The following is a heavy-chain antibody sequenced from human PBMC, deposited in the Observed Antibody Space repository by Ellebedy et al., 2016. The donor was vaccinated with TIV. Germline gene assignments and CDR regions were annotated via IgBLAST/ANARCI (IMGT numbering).Heavy chain of an antibody. CDR3: AKLIQHTDKDAVDI. CDR2: IYSGCST. Sequence: GESLKISCAASGFTVSSNYMSWVRQAPGKGLEWVSVIYSGCSTDYADSVKGRFTISRDNSRNTLYLQMNSLRAEDTAVYYCAKLIQHTDKDAVDIWGQGTMVTVSS. J-gene: IGHJ3*02. CDR1: GFTVSSNY. D-gene: IGHD2-21*01. V-gene: IGHV3-66*04.